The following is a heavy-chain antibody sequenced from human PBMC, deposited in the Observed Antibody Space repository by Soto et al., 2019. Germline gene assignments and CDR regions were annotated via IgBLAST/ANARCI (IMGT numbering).Heavy chain of an antibody. Sequence: QVQLQESGPGLVKPSQTLSLTCTVSGDFISSGGYYWSWIRQLPGKGLEWIGYIYSSGTTYYNPSLQSRITISVATSKNQFSLNLSSVTAADTAVYYCARTDSSGYYFVYWGQGTLVTVFS. J-gene: IGHJ4*02. CDR1: GDFISSGGYY. CDR3: ARTDSSGYYFVY. D-gene: IGHD3-22*01. CDR2: IYSSGTT. V-gene: IGHV4-31*03.